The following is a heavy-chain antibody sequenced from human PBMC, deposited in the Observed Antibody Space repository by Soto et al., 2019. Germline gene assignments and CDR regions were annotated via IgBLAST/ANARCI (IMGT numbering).Heavy chain of an antibody. CDR2: IYYSGST. Sequence: QVQLQESGPGLVKPSQTLSLTCTVSGGSISSGGYYWSWIRQHPGKGLEWIGYIYYSGSTYYNPALKGRVTRSLHTSKTQFSLKLSSVTAADTAVYYCARGTYYYDSSGYRKEGTDYWGQGTLVTVSS. D-gene: IGHD3-22*01. J-gene: IGHJ4*02. V-gene: IGHV4-31*03. CDR1: GGSISSGGYY. CDR3: ARGTYYYDSSGYRKEGTDY.